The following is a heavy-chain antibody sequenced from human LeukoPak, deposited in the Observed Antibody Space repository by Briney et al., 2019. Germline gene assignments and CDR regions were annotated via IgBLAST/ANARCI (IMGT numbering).Heavy chain of an antibody. J-gene: IGHJ3*02. CDR2: INPSGGST. D-gene: IGHD6-19*01. V-gene: IGHV1-46*01. Sequence: ASVKVTCKASGYTFTSYYMNWVRQAPGQGLEWMGIINPSGGSTSYAQKFQGRDTMTRDTSTSTVYMELSSLRSEDTAVYYCAHAVEDAFDIWGQGTMVTVSS. CDR1: GYTFTSYY. CDR3: AHAVEDAFDI.